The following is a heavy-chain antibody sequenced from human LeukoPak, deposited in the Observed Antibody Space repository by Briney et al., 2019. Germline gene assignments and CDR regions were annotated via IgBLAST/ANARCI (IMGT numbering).Heavy chain of an antibody. CDR1: GGSFSGYY. D-gene: IGHD3-22*01. J-gene: IGHJ1*01. V-gene: IGHV4-34*01. CDR3: ARGRDYYDSSGYYPEYFQH. Sequence: SETLSLTCAVYGGSFSGYYWSWIRQPPGKGLEWIGEINHSGSTNYNPSLKSRVTISVDTSKNQFSLKLSSVTAPDTAVYYCARGRDYYDSSGYYPEYFQHWGQGTLVTVSS. CDR2: INHSGST.